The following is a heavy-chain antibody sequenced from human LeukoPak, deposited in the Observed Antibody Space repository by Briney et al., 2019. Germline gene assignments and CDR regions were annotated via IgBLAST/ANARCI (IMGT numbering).Heavy chain of an antibody. CDR1: GYTLTELS. V-gene: IGHV1-24*01. D-gene: IGHD6-13*01. Sequence: ASVKVSCKVSGYTLTELSMHWVRQAPGKGLEWMGGFDPEDGETIYAQKFQGRVTMTEDTSTDTAYMELSSLRSEDTAVYYCATDPRSSWWWVYWGQGTLVTVSS. CDR2: FDPEDGET. CDR3: ATDPRSSWWWVY. J-gene: IGHJ4*02.